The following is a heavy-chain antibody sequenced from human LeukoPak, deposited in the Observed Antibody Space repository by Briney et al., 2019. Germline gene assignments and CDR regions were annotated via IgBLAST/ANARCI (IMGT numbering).Heavy chain of an antibody. J-gene: IGHJ3*02. CDR3: ARKRSPGAFDI. CDR2: INSYSSDI. CDR1: GFTFSSYS. V-gene: IGHV3-21*01. Sequence: PGGSLRLSCATSGFTFSSYSMTWVRQAPGKGLDWVSSINSYSSDIYYADSVKGRPTISRDNAKNSLYLQMNSLRAEDTAVYYCARKRSPGAFDIWGQGTMVTVSS.